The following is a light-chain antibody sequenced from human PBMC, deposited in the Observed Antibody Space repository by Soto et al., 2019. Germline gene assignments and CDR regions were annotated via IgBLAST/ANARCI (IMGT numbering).Light chain of an antibody. V-gene: IGKV1-9*01. J-gene: IGKJ4*01. Sequence: DIQLTQSPSFLSASVGDRVTITCRASQGISNYLAWYQQKPGKAPKLLIYAASTLQSAVPSRFSGSGSGTDFTLTITSLQPEDFAIYYCQPLNSYTFGGGTKVEIK. CDR1: QGISNY. CDR2: AAS. CDR3: QPLNSYT.